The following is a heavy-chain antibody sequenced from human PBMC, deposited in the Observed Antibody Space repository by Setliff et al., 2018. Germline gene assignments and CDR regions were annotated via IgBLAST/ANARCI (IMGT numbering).Heavy chain of an antibody. Sequence: SETLSLTCAVYGGSFSTYFWSWIRQPPGKGLEWIGEISHSGSANYNPSLKSRVTMSVDTSKNQFSLNLNSVTAADTAVYYCRFWSSYYKNDYWAQGTLVTVSS. D-gene: IGHD3-3*01. CDR1: GGSFSTYF. CDR2: ISHSGSA. CDR3: RFWSSYYKNDY. V-gene: IGHV4-34*01. J-gene: IGHJ4*02.